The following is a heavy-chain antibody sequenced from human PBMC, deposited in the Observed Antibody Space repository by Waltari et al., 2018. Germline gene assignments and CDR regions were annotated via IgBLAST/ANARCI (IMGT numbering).Heavy chain of an antibody. CDR1: GFTFSSYG. Sequence: QVQLVESGGGVVQPGRSLRLSCAASGFTFSSYGMPWGRQAPGKGLEWVAVISYDGSNKYYADSVKGRFTISRDNSKNTLYLQMNSLRAEDTAVYYCAKGAYNWNYDGDLSWFDPWGQGTLVTVSS. CDR2: ISYDGSNK. J-gene: IGHJ5*02. V-gene: IGHV3-30*18. CDR3: AKGAYNWNYDGDLSWFDP. D-gene: IGHD1-7*01.